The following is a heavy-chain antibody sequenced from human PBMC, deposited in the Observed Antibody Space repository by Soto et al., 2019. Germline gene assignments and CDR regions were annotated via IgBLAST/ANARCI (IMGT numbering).Heavy chain of an antibody. D-gene: IGHD3-9*01. Sequence: SVKVSCKASGGTFSSYTISWVRQAPGQGLEWMGRIIPILGIANYAQKFQGRVTITADKSTSTAYMELSSLRSEDTAVYYCAKEYSDFLTAFYGPLNIYYYYSGMDVWGQGTTVTVSS. V-gene: IGHV1-69*04. CDR1: GGTFSSYT. CDR3: AKEYSDFLTAFYGPLNIYYYYSGMDV. CDR2: IIPILGIA. J-gene: IGHJ6*02.